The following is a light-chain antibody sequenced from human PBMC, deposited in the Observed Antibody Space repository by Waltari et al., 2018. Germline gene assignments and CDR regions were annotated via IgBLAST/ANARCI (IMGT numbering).Light chain of an antibody. CDR2: GGT. Sequence: EIVLTQSPGTLSLSPGERATLSCRASQSVSRALAWNQQKPGQAPRLLIYGGTRATGIPDRFSGSGSGTDFSLTISRLEPEDFAVYYCQHYVRLPATFGQGTKVEIK. CDR1: QSVSRA. CDR3: QHYVRLPAT. J-gene: IGKJ1*01. V-gene: IGKV3-20*01.